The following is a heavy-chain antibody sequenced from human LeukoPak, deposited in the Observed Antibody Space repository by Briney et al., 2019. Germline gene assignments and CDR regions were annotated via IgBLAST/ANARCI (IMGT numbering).Heavy chain of an antibody. D-gene: IGHD3-10*01. CDR3: TGNYYGSGSYADFDY. V-gene: IGHV3-73*01. J-gene: IGHJ4*02. Sequence: HPGGSLGLSCAAPGFTFSGPPLNWVGRASGKGLGWVGRFRSTANGYATAYAASVKGRFTISRDDSKNTAYLQMDSLKTEDTAVYYCTGNYYGSGSYADFDYWGQGTLVTVSS. CDR2: FRSTANGYAT. CDR1: GFTFSGPP.